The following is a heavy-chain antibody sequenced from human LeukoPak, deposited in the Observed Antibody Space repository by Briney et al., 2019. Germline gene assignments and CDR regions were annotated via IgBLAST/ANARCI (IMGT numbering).Heavy chain of an antibody. Sequence: ASVTVSRKASGYTFTSYGISWVRQAPGQGLEWMGWISAYNGNTNYAQKLQGRVTMTTDTSTSTAYMELRSLRSDDTAVYYCARDIRFLEWYIGGGIDYWGQGTLVTVSS. D-gene: IGHD3-3*01. CDR2: ISAYNGNT. CDR3: ARDIRFLEWYIGGGIDY. CDR1: GYTFTSYG. J-gene: IGHJ4*02. V-gene: IGHV1-18*01.